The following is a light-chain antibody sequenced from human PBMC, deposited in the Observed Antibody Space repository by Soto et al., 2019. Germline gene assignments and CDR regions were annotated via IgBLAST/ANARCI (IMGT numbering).Light chain of an antibody. Sequence: QSALTQPASVSGSPGQSITISCTGTTSDVGDYNYVSWYQQHPGKAPQLMIYDVTNRPSGVSNRFSASKSGNTASLTISGLQAEDEADYYCGSYTSSTTYVFGTGTKVTVL. V-gene: IGLV2-14*03. CDR2: DVT. CDR3: GSYTSSTTYV. J-gene: IGLJ1*01. CDR1: TSDVGDYNY.